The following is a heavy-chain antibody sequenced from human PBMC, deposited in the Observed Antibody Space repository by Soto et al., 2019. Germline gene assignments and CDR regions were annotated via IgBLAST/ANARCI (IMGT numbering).Heavy chain of an antibody. Sequence: PXETLTLPCTVSGGSISSYDWSWIRQPPGKGLEWIGYIYYSGSTNYNPSLKSRVTISVDTSKNQFSLKLSYVTAADTAVYYCARGHSRSWYRGGFDYWGQGTLVTVSS. V-gene: IGHV4-59*01. J-gene: IGHJ4*02. CDR2: IYYSGST. CDR3: ARGHSRSWYRGGFDY. CDR1: GGSISSYD. D-gene: IGHD6-13*01.